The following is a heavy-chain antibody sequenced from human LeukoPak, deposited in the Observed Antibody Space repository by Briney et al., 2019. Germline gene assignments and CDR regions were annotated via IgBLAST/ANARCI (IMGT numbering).Heavy chain of an antibody. Sequence: PGGSLRLSCAASGFTFSHYGMTWVRQAPGKGLEWVSAISGSGGSTYYADSVKGRFTISRDNSKNTLYLQMNSLRAEDTAVYYCAKGDIVVVPAAMADYWGQGTLVTVSS. V-gene: IGHV3-23*01. CDR2: ISGSGGST. D-gene: IGHD2-2*01. J-gene: IGHJ4*02. CDR3: AKGDIVVVPAAMADY. CDR1: GFTFSHYG.